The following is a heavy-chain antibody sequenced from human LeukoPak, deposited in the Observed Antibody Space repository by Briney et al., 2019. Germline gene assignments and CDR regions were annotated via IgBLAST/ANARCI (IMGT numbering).Heavy chain of an antibody. CDR2: ISSRAATT. Sequence: GGSLRLSCAASGFTFSDYEMNWVRQAPGKGLEWVSYISSRAATTYYADSVQGRFTISRDDTKTSLFLQMDSLRAEDTAVYYCVRSGWEIPAVWGQGTLVTVSS. V-gene: IGHV3-48*03. J-gene: IGHJ4*02. CDR1: GFTFSDYE. D-gene: IGHD6-19*01. CDR3: VRSGWEIPAV.